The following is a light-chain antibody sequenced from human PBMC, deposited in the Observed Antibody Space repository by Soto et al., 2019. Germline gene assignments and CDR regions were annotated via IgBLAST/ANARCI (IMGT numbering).Light chain of an antibody. CDR1: QNVGGD. Sequence: EGVTTQSPATLSVSPGERATLSCRASQNVGGDLAWYQQKPGQAPSLLIYRTSTRANGTPVRFSGSGSGTEFTLTISSLQSEDFAVYYCQEYNGRSSFGQGTKVEIK. CDR3: QEYNGRSS. CDR2: RTS. J-gene: IGKJ1*01. V-gene: IGKV3-15*01.